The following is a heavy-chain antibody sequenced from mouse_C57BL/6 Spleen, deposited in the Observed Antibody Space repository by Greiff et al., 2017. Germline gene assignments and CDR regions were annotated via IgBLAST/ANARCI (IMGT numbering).Heavy chain of an antibody. CDR3: AREDHAWFAY. J-gene: IGHJ3*01. CDR2: IYPGDGDT. V-gene: IGHV1-82*01. CDR1: GYAFSSSW. Sequence: VKVVESGPELVKPGASVKISCKAFGYAFSSSWMNWVKQRPGKGLEWIGRIYPGDGDTNYNGKFKGKATLTADKSSSTAYMQLSSLTSEDSAVYFCAREDHAWFAYWGQGTLVTVSA.